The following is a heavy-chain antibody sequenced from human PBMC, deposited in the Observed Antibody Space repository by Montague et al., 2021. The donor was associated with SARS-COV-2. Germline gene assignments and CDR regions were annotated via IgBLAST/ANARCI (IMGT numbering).Heavy chain of an antibody. J-gene: IGHJ6*02. CDR2: IYYSGTT. CDR1: GASISSGGFY. CDR3: ARGLPYQMVAGAIPNYSTGV. Sequence: TLSLTCTVSGASISSGGFYWSWLRQHPRKGLEWIGFIYYSGTTYHNPSLKSRLTISIDTSKNQFSLKLSSVTAADTAVYYCARGLPYQMVAGAIPNYSTGVWGQGTTVTVSS. D-gene: IGHD2-15*01. V-gene: IGHV4-31*03.